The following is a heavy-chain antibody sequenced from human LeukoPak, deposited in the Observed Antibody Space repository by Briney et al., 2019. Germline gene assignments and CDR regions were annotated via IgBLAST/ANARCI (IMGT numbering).Heavy chain of an antibody. CDR3: ARDKNY. CDR1: GFNVSDSY. J-gene: IGHJ4*02. Sequence: PGGSLRLSCAASGFNVSDSYMSWVRQAPGKGLEWVSIIYSGGSTYYADSVKGRFTISRDNSKNTLYLQMNSLRAEDTAVYYCARDKNYWGRGTLVTVSS. V-gene: IGHV3-53*01. CDR2: IYSGGST.